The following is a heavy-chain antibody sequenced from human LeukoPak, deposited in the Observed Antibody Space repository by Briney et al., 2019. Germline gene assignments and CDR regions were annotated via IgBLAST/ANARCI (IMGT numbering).Heavy chain of an antibody. D-gene: IGHD1-26*01. J-gene: IGHJ3*02. Sequence: TSETLSLTCTVSGGSISSYYWSWLRQPPGKGLQWIGYIYYSGSTNYNPSLKSRVTISVDTSKNQFSLKLSSVTAADTAVYYCARGGSYWIYAFDIWGQGTMVTVSS. CDR1: GGSISSYY. V-gene: IGHV4-59*01. CDR3: ARGGSYWIYAFDI. CDR2: IYYSGST.